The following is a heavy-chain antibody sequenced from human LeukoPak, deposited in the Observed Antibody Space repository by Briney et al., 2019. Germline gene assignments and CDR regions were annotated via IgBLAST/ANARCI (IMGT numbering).Heavy chain of an antibody. V-gene: IGHV4-39*01. CDR3: ARQGYDSSGNALDY. CDR2: IYYSGST. J-gene: IGHJ4*02. Sequence: PSETLPLTCTVSGGSISSSSYYWGWIRQPPGKGLEWIGSIYYSGSTYCNPSLKSRVTISVDTSKNQFSLKLSSVTAADTAVYYCARQGYDSSGNALDYWGQGTLVTVSS. D-gene: IGHD3-22*01. CDR1: GGSISSSSYY.